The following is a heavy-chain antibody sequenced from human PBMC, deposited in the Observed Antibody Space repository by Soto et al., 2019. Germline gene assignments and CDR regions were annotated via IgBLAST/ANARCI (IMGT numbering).Heavy chain of an antibody. J-gene: IGHJ5*02. CDR3: ARGFIAAAGTAWFDT. Sequence: QLQLQESGPGLVKPSETLSLTCAVSGGSISSNTYYWGWVRQPPGKGLEWIGSISYSGSTYYSPSLKSRVTLSVDASKNQFSLKLSSVTAADTAVYYCARGFIAAAGTAWFDTWGQGTLVTVSS. V-gene: IGHV4-39*01. D-gene: IGHD6-13*01. CDR1: GGSISSNTYY. CDR2: ISYSGST.